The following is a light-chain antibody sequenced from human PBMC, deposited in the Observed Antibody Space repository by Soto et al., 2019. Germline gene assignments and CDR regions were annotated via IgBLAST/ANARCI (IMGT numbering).Light chain of an antibody. CDR2: QAS. Sequence: DIPMTQSPSTLSASVGDRVTITCRASQSISSWLAWYQQKPGKAPNLLIYQASSLESGVPSRFSGSGSGTEFTLTISSLQPDDFATYYCQQYNSCSPSTFGQGTKVEIK. J-gene: IGKJ1*01. V-gene: IGKV1-5*03. CDR1: QSISSW. CDR3: QQYNSCSPST.